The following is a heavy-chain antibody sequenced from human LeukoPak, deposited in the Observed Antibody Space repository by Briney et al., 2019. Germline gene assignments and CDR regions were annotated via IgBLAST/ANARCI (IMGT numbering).Heavy chain of an antibody. D-gene: IGHD2-15*01. CDR1: GFTVSSSF. CDR3: ANLGYCSGVGCSLMDY. J-gene: IGHJ4*02. Sequence: GGSLRLSCAASGFTVSSSFMSWVRQAPGRGLEWVSSICGSGDSTYYADSVKGRLTISRDNSKNTLYLQMNSLRAEDTAVYYCANLGYCSGVGCSLMDYWGQGTLVTVSS. V-gene: IGHV3-23*01. CDR2: ICGSGDST.